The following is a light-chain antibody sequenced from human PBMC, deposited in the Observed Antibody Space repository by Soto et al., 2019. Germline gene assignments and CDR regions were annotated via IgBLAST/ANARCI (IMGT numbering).Light chain of an antibody. CDR3: SSYAGSSNV. CDR1: SSDVGAYNY. CDR2: EVT. Sequence: QSALTQPPSASGSLGQSVTISCTGTSSDVGAYNYVSWYQQHPGKAPKLMIYEVTRRPSGVPDRFSGSKSGNTASLTVSGLQADDEADYYCSSYAGSSNVFVPGTKATGL. J-gene: IGLJ1*01. V-gene: IGLV2-8*01.